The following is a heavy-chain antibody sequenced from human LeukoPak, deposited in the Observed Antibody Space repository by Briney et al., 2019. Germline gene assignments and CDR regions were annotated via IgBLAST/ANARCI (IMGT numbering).Heavy chain of an antibody. J-gene: IGHJ3*02. Sequence: SETLSLTCTVSGGSISSGGYYWSWIRQHPGKGLEWIGYIYYSGSTYYNPSLKSRVTISVDTSKNQFSLKLSSVTAADTAVYYCASQTMIVTGGAFDIWGQGTMVTVSS. CDR1: GGSISSGGYY. CDR2: IYYSGST. V-gene: IGHV4-31*03. D-gene: IGHD3-22*01. CDR3: ASQTMIVTGGAFDI.